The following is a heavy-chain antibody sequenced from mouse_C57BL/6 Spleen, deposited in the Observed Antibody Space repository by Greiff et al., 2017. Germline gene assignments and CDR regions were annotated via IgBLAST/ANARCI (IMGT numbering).Heavy chain of an antibody. CDR3: ARRSLYYWGAMDY. J-gene: IGHJ4*01. CDR2: ISNGGGST. Sequence: DVHLVESGGGLVQPGGSLKLSCAASGFTFSDYYMYWVRQTPEKRLEWVAYISNGGGSTYYPDTVKGRFTISRDNAKNTLYLQMSRLKSEDTAMYYCARRSLYYWGAMDYWGQGTSVTVSS. D-gene: IGHD1-1*01. V-gene: IGHV5-12*01. CDR1: GFTFSDYY.